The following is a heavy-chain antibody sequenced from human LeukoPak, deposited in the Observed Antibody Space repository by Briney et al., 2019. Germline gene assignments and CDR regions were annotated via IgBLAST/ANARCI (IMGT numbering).Heavy chain of an antibody. CDR1: GFTFSSYS. J-gene: IGHJ4*02. CDR3: ARGSGSYYPSNPFDY. V-gene: IGHV3-21*01. CDR2: ISTSSSYI. Sequence: PGGSLRLSCAASGFTFSSYSLNWVRQAPGKGLEWVSSISTSSSYIYYADSVKGRFTISRDNAKNSLYLQMNSLRAEDTAVYYCARGSGSYYPSNPFDYWGQGTLVTVSS. D-gene: IGHD3-10*01.